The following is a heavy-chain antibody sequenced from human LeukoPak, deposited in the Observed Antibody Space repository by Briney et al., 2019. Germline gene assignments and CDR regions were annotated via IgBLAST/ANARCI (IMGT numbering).Heavy chain of an antibody. D-gene: IGHD6-19*01. CDR2: ILYDGSND. J-gene: IGHJ4*02. V-gene: IGHV3-30-3*01. CDR3: ARGGSGWSFES. Sequence: GRSLRLSCAASGFTFSIYDKHWVRQAPGKGLEWVAIILYDGSNDYYADSVRGRFTISRDNSKNTLYLQMNSLRAEDTAVYYCARGGSGWSFESWGQGTLVTVSS. CDR1: GFTFSIYD.